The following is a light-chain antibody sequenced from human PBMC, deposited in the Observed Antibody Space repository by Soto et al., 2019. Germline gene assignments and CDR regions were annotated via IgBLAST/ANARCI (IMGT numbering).Light chain of an antibody. J-gene: IGKJ2*01. V-gene: IGKV3-15*01. CDR3: QQYNNWPPYT. CDR1: RSVSSN. Sequence: ETVMTQSPATLSVSPGERATLSCRASRSVSSNLAWYQQKPGQAPRLLIYRASTRAPGIPARFSGSGSGTEFTLTISSLQSEDFAVYFCQQYNNWPPYTFGQGTKLEIK. CDR2: RAS.